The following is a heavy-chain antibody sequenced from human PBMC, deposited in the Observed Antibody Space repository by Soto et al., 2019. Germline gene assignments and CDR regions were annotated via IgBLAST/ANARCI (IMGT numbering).Heavy chain of an antibody. CDR2: IIPIFGTA. CDR3: ARASSGGYYYDAFDI. V-gene: IGHV1-69*13. Sequence: SVKVSCKVSGGTFSSYAISWVRQAPGQGLEWMGGIIPIFGTANYAQKFQGRVTITADESTSTAYMELSSLRSEDTAVYYCARASSGGYYYDAFDIWGQGTMVTVSS. D-gene: IGHD3-22*01. CDR1: GGTFSSYA. J-gene: IGHJ3*02.